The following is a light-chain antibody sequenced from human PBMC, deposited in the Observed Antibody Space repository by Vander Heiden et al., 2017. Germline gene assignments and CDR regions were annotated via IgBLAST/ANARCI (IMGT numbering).Light chain of an antibody. CDR2: DVN. V-gene: IGLV2-11*01. Sequence: QFALTQPRSVSGSPGQSVTISCTGSSSDVGGNNYVSWYQQHPGKAPKLMTYDVNKRPSGVSDRFSGSKSGNTASLTISGLQAEDEADYYCCSYAGSYVFGTGTKVTVL. CDR1: SSDVGGNNY. J-gene: IGLJ1*01. CDR3: CSYAGSYV.